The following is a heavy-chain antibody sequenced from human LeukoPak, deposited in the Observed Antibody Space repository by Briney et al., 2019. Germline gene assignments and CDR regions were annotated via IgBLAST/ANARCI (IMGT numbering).Heavy chain of an antibody. D-gene: IGHD3-22*01. CDR3: EREPSYYYDSSGYYYAYYFDY. V-gene: IGHV1-2*02. J-gene: IGHJ4*02. CDR2: INPNTGGT. Sequence: GASVKVSCKASGYTFTGYYMHWVRQAPGQGLEWMGWINPNTGGTNYAQKFQGRVTMTRDTTISTAYMELSSLRYEDTDVYYCEREPSYYYDSSGYYYAYYFDYWGQGTLVTVSS. CDR1: GYTFTGYY.